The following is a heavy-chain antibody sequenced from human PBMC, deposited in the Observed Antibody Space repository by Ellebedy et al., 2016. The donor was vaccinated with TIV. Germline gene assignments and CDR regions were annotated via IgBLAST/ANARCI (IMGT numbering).Heavy chain of an antibody. D-gene: IGHD2-2*01. Sequence: GESLKISCEGSGFTFSSYWMSWVRPAPGKGLEWVAKIKEDGSETYYVDSVEGRFIISRDNAKNSLSLRINNPRAEDTAVYYCARARSTYWYFDLWGRGTLATVSS. V-gene: IGHV3-7*03. J-gene: IGHJ2*01. CDR1: GFTFSSYW. CDR2: IKEDGSET. CDR3: ARARSTYWYFDL.